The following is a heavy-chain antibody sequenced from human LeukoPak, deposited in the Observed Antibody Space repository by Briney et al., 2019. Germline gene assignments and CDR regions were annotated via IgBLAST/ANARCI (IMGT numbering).Heavy chain of an antibody. Sequence: GGSLRLSCAASGFTFNSYAMSWVRQAPGKGLEWVSAISGSGGSTYYADSVKSTYYADSVKGRFTISRDNSKNTLNLQMNSLRAEDTAVYYCAKEGYDYVWGSYRKYRFDYWGQGTLVTASS. V-gene: IGHV3-23*01. CDR3: AKEGYDYVWGSYRKYRFDY. D-gene: IGHD3-16*02. CDR1: GFTFNSYA. CDR2: ISGSGGSTYYADSVKST. J-gene: IGHJ4*02.